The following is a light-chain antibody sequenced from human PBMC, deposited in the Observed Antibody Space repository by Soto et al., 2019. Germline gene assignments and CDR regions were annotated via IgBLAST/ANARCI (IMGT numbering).Light chain of an antibody. V-gene: IGLV1-40*01. CDR1: SSNIGAGHA. J-gene: IGLJ3*02. Sequence: QSVLTQPPSVSGAPGQRVTISCTGSSSNIGAGHALHWYQHLPGAAPKLLMYGNSDRPSGVPDRFSGSKSGTSASLAITGLQPEDEADSYCQSYDDSLSGWVFGGGTKLTVL. CDR3: QSYDDSLSGWV. CDR2: GNS.